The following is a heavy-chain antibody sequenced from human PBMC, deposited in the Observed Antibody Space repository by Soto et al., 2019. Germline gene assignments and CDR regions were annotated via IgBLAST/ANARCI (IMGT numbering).Heavy chain of an antibody. CDR2: ISSSSSYI. V-gene: IGHV3-21*01. J-gene: IGHJ4*02. CDR1: GFTFSSYS. Sequence: EVQLVESGGGLVKPGGSLRLSCAAFGFTFSSYSMNWVRQAPGKGLEWVSSISSSSSYIYYADSVKGRFTISRDNAKNSLYLQMNSLRAEDTAVYYCARNLYYYGDYSGYWGQGTLVTVSS. D-gene: IGHD3-10*01. CDR3: ARNLYYYGDYSGY.